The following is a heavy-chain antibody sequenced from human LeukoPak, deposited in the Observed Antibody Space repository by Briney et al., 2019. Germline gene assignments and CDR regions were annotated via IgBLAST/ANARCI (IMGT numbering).Heavy chain of an antibody. J-gene: IGHJ4*02. V-gene: IGHV3-33*01. D-gene: IGHD6-19*01. Sequence: GGSLRLSCAASGFTFSSYGMHWVRQAPGKGLEWVAVIWYDGSKKFYSDSAKGRFTISRDDSKNTLYLQMNNLRAEDTAVYYCARDPGYTSGWDFDYWGQGILVTVPS. CDR2: IWYDGSKK. CDR3: ARDPGYTSGWDFDY. CDR1: GFTFSSYG.